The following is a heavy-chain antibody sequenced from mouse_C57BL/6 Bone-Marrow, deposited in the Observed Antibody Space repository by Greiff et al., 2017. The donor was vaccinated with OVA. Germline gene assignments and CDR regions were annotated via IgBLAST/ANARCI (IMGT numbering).Heavy chain of an antibody. CDR3: ARSAYYYGSSYAAWFAY. CDR2: IRNKANGYTT. CDR1: GFTFTDYY. J-gene: IGHJ3*01. D-gene: IGHD1-1*01. Sequence: EVQRVESGGGLVQPGGSLSLSCAASGFTFTDYYMSWVRQPPGKALEWLGFIRNKANGYTTEYSASVKGRFTISRDNSQSILYLQMNALRAEDSATYYCARSAYYYGSSYAAWFAYWGQGTLVTVSA. V-gene: IGHV7-3*01.